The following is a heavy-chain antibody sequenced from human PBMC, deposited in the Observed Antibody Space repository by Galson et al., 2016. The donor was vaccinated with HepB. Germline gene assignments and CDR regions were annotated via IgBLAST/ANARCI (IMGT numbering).Heavy chain of an antibody. CDR1: GYIFSGYY. J-gene: IGHJ4*02. V-gene: IGHV1-2*02. Sequence: SVKVSCKASGYIFSGYYIYWVRQAPGEGLQWMGWINPNSGGASYAQMFQGRVTMTRDTSLSTASMELTRLTSDDTAVYYCARGHVYGSGSYYPDYWGQGTLVTVSS. CDR2: INPNSGGA. D-gene: IGHD3-10*01. CDR3: ARGHVYGSGSYYPDY.